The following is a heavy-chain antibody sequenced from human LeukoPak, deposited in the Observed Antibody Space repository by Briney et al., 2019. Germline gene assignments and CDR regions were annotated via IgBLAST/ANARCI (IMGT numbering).Heavy chain of an antibody. V-gene: IGHV4-34*01. CDR2: INHSGST. CDR3: ARGGYSFGYGGG. J-gene: IGHJ4*02. CDR1: GGSFSGYY. Sequence: SETLSLTCAVYGGSFSGYYWSWVSQPPGKGLEWIGEINHSGSTNYNPSPKSQVPISVDMSKNQFSLKRGSLIAADTAIYYCARGGYSFGYGGGWGQGILVTVSS. D-gene: IGHD5-18*01.